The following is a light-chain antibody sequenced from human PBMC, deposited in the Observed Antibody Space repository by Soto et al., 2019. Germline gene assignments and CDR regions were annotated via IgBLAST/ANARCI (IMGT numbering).Light chain of an antibody. CDR2: TVT. Sequence: QSALTQPRSVSGSPGQSVTISCTGTSSDIGGYNYVSWYQQHPGKAPKLMIYTVTKRLSGVPDRFSGSKSDNTAYLTISGLQADDEADYYCCSYAGSSSYVFGTGTKVTV. V-gene: IGLV2-11*01. CDR1: SSDIGGYNY. J-gene: IGLJ1*01. CDR3: CSYAGSSSYV.